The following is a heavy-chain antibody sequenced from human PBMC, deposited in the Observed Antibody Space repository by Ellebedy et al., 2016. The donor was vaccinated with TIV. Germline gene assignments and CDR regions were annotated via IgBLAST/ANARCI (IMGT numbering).Heavy chain of an antibody. CDR2: IKRKTNAGTT. Sequence: GGSLRLXXAASGFTFSNAWMSWVRQAQGKGLQWTGRIKRKTNAGTTGYAAFVQGSFTISRDDSKDTLYLQMNSLKTEDTGVYYCTTAYYHYAWGTYRYTPEGYWGQGTLVTVSS. V-gene: IGHV3-15*05. J-gene: IGHJ4*02. D-gene: IGHD3-16*02. CDR3: TTAYYHYAWGTYRYTPEGY. CDR1: GFTFSNAW.